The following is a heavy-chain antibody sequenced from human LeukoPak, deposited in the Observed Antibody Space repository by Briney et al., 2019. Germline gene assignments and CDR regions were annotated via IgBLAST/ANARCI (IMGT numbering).Heavy chain of an antibody. CDR2: IYSGGST. CDR1: GFTVSSNY. V-gene: IGHV3-66*01. Sequence: GGSLRLSCAASGFTVSSNYMSWVRQAPGKGLEGGSVIYSGGSTYYPHSVKGRFTISRDNSKNTLYLQMNSLRAEDTAVYYCAREHYGSLYYFDYWGQGTLVTVSS. D-gene: IGHD3-10*01. J-gene: IGHJ4*02. CDR3: AREHYGSLYYFDY.